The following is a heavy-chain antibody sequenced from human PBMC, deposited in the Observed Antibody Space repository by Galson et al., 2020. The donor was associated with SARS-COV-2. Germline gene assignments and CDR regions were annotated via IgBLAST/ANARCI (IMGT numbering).Heavy chain of an antibody. Sequence: GGSLRLSCAASGFTVSSNYMSWVRQAPGKGLEWVSVIYSGGSTYYADSVKGRFTISRDNSKNTLYLQMNSLRAEDTAVYYCASGETQYDSSGSYVWDYYGMDVWGQGTTVTVSS. V-gene: IGHV3-53*01. D-gene: IGHD3-22*01. CDR2: IYSGGST. CDR1: GFTVSSNY. J-gene: IGHJ6*02. CDR3: ASGETQYDSSGSYVWDYYGMDV.